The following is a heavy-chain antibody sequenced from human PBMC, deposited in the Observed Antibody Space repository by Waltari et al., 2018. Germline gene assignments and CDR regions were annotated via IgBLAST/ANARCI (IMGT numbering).Heavy chain of an antibody. CDR3: AREGGFCSSTSCPYYYYYGMDV. D-gene: IGHD2-2*01. CDR2: TRNKANSYNT. Sequence: EVQLVESGGGLVQPGGSLRLSCAASGFTFSDHYMDWVRQAPGKGLEWVGRTRNKANSYNTEYAASVKGRLTISRDDSKNSLYLQMNSLKTEDTAVYYCAREGGFCSSTSCPYYYYYGMDVWGQGTTVTVSS. V-gene: IGHV3-72*01. CDR1: GFTFSDHY. J-gene: IGHJ6*02.